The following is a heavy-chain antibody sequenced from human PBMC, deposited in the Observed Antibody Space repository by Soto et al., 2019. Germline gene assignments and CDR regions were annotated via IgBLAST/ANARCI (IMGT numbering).Heavy chain of an antibody. V-gene: IGHV1-3*05. D-gene: IGHD6-13*01. CDR1: GYTFTSYA. Sequence: QVQLVQSGAEEKKPGASVKVSCKASGYTFTSYAMHWVRQAPGQRRERMGWINAGNGNTKYSQTFQGRVTITTDTSASAAYMELSSLRSEDTAVYYCASCIAAAGHFDYWGQGTLVTVSS. CDR3: ASCIAAAGHFDY. J-gene: IGHJ4*02. CDR2: INAGNGNT.